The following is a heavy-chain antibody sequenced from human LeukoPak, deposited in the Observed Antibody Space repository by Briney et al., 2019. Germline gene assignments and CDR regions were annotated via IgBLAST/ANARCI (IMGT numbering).Heavy chain of an antibody. D-gene: IGHD6-13*01. CDR1: GYTFTSYD. CDR2: INPNSGGT. J-gene: IGHJ6*02. V-gene: IGHV1-2*02. CDR3: AREAPSGTYYYYGMDV. Sequence: GASVKVSCKASGYTFTSYDINWVRQAPGQGLEWMGWINPNSGGTNYAQKFQGRVTMTRDTSISTAYMELSRLRSDDTAVYYCAREAPSGTYYYYGMDVWGQGTTVTVSS.